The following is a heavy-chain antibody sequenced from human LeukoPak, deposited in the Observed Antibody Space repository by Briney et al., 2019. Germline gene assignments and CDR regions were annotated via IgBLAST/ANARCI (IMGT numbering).Heavy chain of an antibody. CDR1: GFTFSSYA. J-gene: IGHJ6*04. CDR3: AKGVVPAASTYYYYYYGMDV. V-gene: IGHV3-23*01. Sequence: GGSLRLSCAASGFTFSSYAMSWVRQAPGKGLEWVSAITGSGGSTYYADSVKGRFTISRDNSKNTLYLQMNSLRAEDTAVYYCAKGVVPAASTYYYYYYGMDVWGKGTTVTVSS. D-gene: IGHD2-2*01. CDR2: ITGSGGST.